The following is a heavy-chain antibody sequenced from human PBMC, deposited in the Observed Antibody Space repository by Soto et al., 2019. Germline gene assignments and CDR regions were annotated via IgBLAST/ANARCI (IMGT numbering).Heavy chain of an antibody. CDR1: GFTFSNYA. CDR2: ISGSGDNT. V-gene: IGHV3-23*01. CDR3: AKRPLAARNTDY. Sequence: EVQLLESGGGLVQPGGSLRLSCAASGFTFSNYAMTWVRQAPGKGLEWVSTISGSGDNTYYADSVRGRFTISRDNSKNKLYLQMNSLRADDTAVYYCAKRPLAARNTDYWGQGTLVTVSS. D-gene: IGHD6-6*01. J-gene: IGHJ4*02.